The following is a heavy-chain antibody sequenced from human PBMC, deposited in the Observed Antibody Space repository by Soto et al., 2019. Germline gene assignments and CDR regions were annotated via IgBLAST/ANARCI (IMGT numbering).Heavy chain of an antibody. V-gene: IGHV3-23*01. CDR3: AKDADSSSRILDY. D-gene: IGHD6-13*01. Sequence: GGSLRLSCAASGFTFSSYAMSWVRQAPGKGLEWVSAISGSGGSTYYEDSVKGRFTISRDNSKNTLYLQMNSLRAEDTSVYYCAKDADSSSRILDYWGQGTLVTVSS. J-gene: IGHJ4*02. CDR2: ISGSGGST. CDR1: GFTFSSYA.